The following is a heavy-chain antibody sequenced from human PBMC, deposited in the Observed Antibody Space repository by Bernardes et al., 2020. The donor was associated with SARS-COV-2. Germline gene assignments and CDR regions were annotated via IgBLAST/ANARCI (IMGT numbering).Heavy chain of an antibody. J-gene: IGHJ4*02. CDR2: INSDGSST. Sequence: SLRLSCAASGFTFSSYWMHWVRQAPGKGLVWVSRINSDGSSTSYADSVKGRFTISRDNAKNTLYLQMNSLRAEDTAVYFCARLHSSGWYYFDYWGQGTLVTVSS. CDR1: GFTFSSYW. V-gene: IGHV3-74*01. D-gene: IGHD6-19*01. CDR3: ARLHSSGWYYFDY.